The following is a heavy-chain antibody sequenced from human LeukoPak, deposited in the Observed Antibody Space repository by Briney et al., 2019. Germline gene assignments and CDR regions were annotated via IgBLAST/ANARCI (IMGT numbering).Heavy chain of an antibody. CDR1: GGSFSGYY. D-gene: IGHD6-13*01. CDR3: ARVTGYVMEDYFDY. CDR2: IYYSGST. V-gene: IGHV4-59*01. J-gene: IGHJ4*02. Sequence: SEALSLTCAVYGGSFSGYYWSWIRQPPGKGLEWIGYIYYSGSTNYNPSLKSRVTISVDTSKNQFSLRLSSVTAADTAVYYCARVTGYVMEDYFDYWGQGTLVTVSS.